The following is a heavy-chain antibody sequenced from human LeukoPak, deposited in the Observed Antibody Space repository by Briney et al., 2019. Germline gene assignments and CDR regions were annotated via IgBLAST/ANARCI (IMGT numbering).Heavy chain of an antibody. D-gene: IGHD6-19*01. Sequence: PGGSLRLSCTASGFTFSSYGMHWVRQAPGKGLEWVAVISYDGSNKYYADSVKGRFTISRDNSKNTLCLQMNSLRAEDTAVYYCAKDFSGWPRYWGQGTLVTVSS. V-gene: IGHV3-30*18. CDR2: ISYDGSNK. CDR1: GFTFSSYG. J-gene: IGHJ4*02. CDR3: AKDFSGWPRY.